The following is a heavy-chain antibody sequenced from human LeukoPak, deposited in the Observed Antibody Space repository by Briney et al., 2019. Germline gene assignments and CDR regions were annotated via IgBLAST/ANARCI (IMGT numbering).Heavy chain of an antibody. CDR2: INPNGGGT. CDR3: ARGEAPAAVYYYYYGMDV. D-gene: IGHD2-2*01. Sequence: ASVKVSCKASGYTFTGYYMHWVRQAPGQGLEWMGWINPNGGGTNYAQKFQGRVTMTRDSSISTAYMELSRLRSDDTAVYYCARGEAPAAVYYYYYGMDVWGQGTTVTVSS. V-gene: IGHV1-2*02. J-gene: IGHJ6*02. CDR1: GYTFTGYY.